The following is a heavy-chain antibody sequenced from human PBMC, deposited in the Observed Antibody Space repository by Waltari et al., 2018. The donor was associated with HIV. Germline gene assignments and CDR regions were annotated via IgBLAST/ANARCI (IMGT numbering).Heavy chain of an antibody. CDR2: INPNSGGT. V-gene: IGHV1-2*02. CDR1: GSTVNGYY. Sequence: QVQLVQSGAEVKKPGASVKVSCTASGSTVNGYYMSRVRQAPGQGLEWMGWINPNSGGTNYAQKFQGRVTMTRDTSISTAYMELSRLRSDDTAVYYYARRSSGGMDVWGQGTTVTVSS. CDR3: ARRSSGGMDV. D-gene: IGHD6-13*01. J-gene: IGHJ6*02.